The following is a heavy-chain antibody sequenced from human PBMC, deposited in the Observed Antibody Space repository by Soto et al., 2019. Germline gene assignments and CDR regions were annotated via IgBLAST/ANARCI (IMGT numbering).Heavy chain of an antibody. Sequence: QVQLTQSGAEVKKPGASVKVSCQASGYTFINYDINWVRQAPGQGLEWMGCISGHNGNTKYAQKFQGRVTMATNRSTTTAYMELRSLRSDDTAVYYCARTMELGLDCFDPWGQGTLVTVSS. D-gene: IGHD7-27*01. CDR2: ISGHNGNT. CDR3: ARTMELGLDCFDP. V-gene: IGHV1-18*04. CDR1: GYTFINYD. J-gene: IGHJ5*02.